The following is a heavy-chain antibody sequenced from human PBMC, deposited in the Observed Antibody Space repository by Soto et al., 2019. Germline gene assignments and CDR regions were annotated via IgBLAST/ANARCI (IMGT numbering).Heavy chain of an antibody. CDR3: AKGSDVARQELDY. J-gene: IGHJ4*02. D-gene: IGHD2-15*01. Sequence: QVQLVESGGGVVQPGRSLRPSCAASGFTFSTFGMHWVRQAPGKGREWVATISSDGSDKYYSDSVKGRFTISRDNSKNTLFLQMNSLRVEDTAVYYCAKGSDVARQELDYWGQGTLVTVSS. CDR2: ISSDGSDK. V-gene: IGHV3-30*18. CDR1: GFTFSTFG.